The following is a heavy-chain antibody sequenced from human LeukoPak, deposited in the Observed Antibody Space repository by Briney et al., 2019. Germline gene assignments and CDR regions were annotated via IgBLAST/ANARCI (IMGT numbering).Heavy chain of an antibody. CDR1: GYTFTSYH. Sequence: RASVKVSCKTSGYTFTSYHMHWVRQAPGQGLEWVAIIKSTGDTTVYAQKFQGRVTVTRDTSTSTVYMVLSSLSSEDTAVYYCVREDAHTYYFDFWGPGTLVTVSS. CDR2: IKSTGDTT. CDR3: VREDAHTYYFDF. J-gene: IGHJ4*02. D-gene: IGHD2-2*01. V-gene: IGHV1-46*01.